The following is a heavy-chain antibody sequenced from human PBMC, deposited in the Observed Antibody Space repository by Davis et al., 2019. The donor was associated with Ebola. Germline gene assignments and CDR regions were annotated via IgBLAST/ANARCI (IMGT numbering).Heavy chain of an antibody. CDR1: GGSISRSTDY. V-gene: IGHV4-39*01. D-gene: IGHD2-8*01. CDR3: ARRNCRYGICYFFDF. J-gene: IGHJ4*02. CDR2: IHKSGAT. Sequence: PSETLSLTCTVSGGSISRSTDYYDWIRQPPGRGLEWIATIHKSGATNYNPSLKRRVTISIDPSQNQFSLKMSSVTAADTAVYYCARRNCRYGICYFFDFWGQGTLVTVSS.